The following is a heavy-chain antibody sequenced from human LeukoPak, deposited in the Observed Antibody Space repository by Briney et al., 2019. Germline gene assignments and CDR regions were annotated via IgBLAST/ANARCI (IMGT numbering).Heavy chain of an antibody. CDR1: GFTFSSYG. CDR3: AKDWGGRGNHFFDY. CDR2: ISYDGSNK. J-gene: IGHJ4*02. Sequence: QPGGSLRLSCAASGFTFSSYGMHWVRQAPGKGLEWVAVISYDGSNKYYADSVKGRFTISRDNSKNTLYLQMNSLRAEDTAVYYCAKDWGGRGNHFFDYWGQGTLVTVSS. D-gene: IGHD3-16*01. V-gene: IGHV3-30*18.